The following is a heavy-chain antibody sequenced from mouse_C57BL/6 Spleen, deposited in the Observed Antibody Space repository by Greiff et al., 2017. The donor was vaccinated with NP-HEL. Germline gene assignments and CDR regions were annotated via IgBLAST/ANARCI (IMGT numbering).Heavy chain of an antibody. J-gene: IGHJ1*03. CDR1: GYTFTSYW. CDR3: ARRWGNYWYFDV. Sequence: QVQLQQPGAELVKPGASVKMSCKASGYTFTSYWITWVKQRPGQGLEWIGDIYPGSGSTNYNEKFKSKATLTVDTSSSTAYMQLSSLTSEYSAVYYCARRWGNYWYFDVWGTGTTVTVSS. CDR2: IYPGSGST. V-gene: IGHV1-55*01. D-gene: IGHD2-1*01.